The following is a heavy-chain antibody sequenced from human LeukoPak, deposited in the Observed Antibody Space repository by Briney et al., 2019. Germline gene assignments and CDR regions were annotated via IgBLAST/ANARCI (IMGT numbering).Heavy chain of an antibody. Sequence: PGGSLRLSCAASGFTFSNYGMHWVRQAPGKGLEWVAVIWYDGSDKYYADSVTGRLTISRDNSKNTVYLQMNSLRAEDTAVYYCARDWYYDLGYYFDYWGQGTLVTVSS. V-gene: IGHV3-33*01. CDR2: IWYDGSDK. CDR3: ARDWYYDLGYYFDY. D-gene: IGHD3-22*01. CDR1: GFTFSNYG. J-gene: IGHJ4*02.